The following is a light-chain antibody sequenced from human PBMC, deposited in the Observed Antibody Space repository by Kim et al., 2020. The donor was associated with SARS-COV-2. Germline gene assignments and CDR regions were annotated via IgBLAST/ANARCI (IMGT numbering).Light chain of an antibody. J-gene: IGLJ2*01. Sequence: NTVNTSCTRGSGSIAINYVQWYQRRPGSAPTTVIYEDNQRPSGVPDRFSGSIDSSSNSASLTISGLKTEDEADYYCQSYDSSNPVVFGGGTQLIVL. CDR3: QSYDSSNPVV. CDR2: EDN. CDR1: SGSIAINY. V-gene: IGLV6-57*03.